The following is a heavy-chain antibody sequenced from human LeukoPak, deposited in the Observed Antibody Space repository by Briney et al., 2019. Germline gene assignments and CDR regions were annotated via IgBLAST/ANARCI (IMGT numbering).Heavy chain of an antibody. CDR2: ISWNSGSI. CDR3: ARDRGWLTFDY. CDR1: GFTFDDYA. D-gene: IGHD5-24*01. J-gene: IGHJ4*02. Sequence: GGSLRLSCAASGFTFDDYAMHWVRQAPGKGLEWVSGISWNSGSIDYADSVKGRFTISRDNAKNSLYLQMNSLRAEDTAVYYCARDRGWLTFDYWGQGTLVTVSS. V-gene: IGHV3-9*01.